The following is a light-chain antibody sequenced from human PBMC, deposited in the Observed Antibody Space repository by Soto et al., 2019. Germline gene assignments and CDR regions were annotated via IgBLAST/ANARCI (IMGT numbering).Light chain of an antibody. CDR2: APS. J-gene: IGKJ3*01. V-gene: IGKV1-12*01. Sequence: DIQMTQSPSSVSASVGDRVTITCRASQSISSWLAWYQPKPGKAPNLLIYAPSSLHSGVPSRFSGSGSGTDITLTFSSLQPEGFETYFCQQSHSFPSTFGPGTIVYIK. CDR1: QSISSW. CDR3: QQSHSFPST.